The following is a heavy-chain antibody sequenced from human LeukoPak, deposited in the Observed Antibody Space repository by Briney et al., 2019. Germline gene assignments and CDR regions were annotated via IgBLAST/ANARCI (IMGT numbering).Heavy chain of an antibody. D-gene: IGHD2-2*01. J-gene: IGHJ5*02. Sequence: GGSLRPSCAISGTTLINYAMSCARHAPGKGLEWVSSISGSSGNIYYADSVKCRFTISRDNAKNSLSLQMNSLRAEDTAVYYCARDPSVVPEAVNWFDPWGQGILVTVSS. CDR3: ARDPSVVPEAVNWFDP. CDR1: GTTLINYA. V-gene: IGHV3-21*01. CDR2: ISGSSGNI.